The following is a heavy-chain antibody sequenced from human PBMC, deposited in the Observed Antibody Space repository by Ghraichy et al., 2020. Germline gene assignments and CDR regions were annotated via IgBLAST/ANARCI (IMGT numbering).Heavy chain of an antibody. CDR3: AKAGGFYYPFDY. Sequence: GGSLRLSCAASGFTFSSYAMNWVRQAPGKGLEWVSIVGGSGDSTYYADSVKGRFTVSRDNSKNTLYLQMNSLRAEDTAVYYCAKAGGFYYPFDYWGQGTLVTVSS. CDR1: GFTFSSYA. J-gene: IGHJ4*02. CDR2: VGGSGDST. V-gene: IGHV3-23*01. D-gene: IGHD3-22*01.